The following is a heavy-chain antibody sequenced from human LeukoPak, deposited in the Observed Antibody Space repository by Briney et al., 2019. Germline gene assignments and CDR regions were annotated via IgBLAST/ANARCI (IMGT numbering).Heavy chain of an antibody. Sequence: PSETLSLTCTVSGGSITSGSYYWTWIRQPAGKGLEWIGRIFTSGNTNYNPSLKSRVAISLDTSKNQFSLKLNSVIAADTTIYYCAREMGHGSIFGLVTITRGAFDIWGQGTMVTVSS. D-gene: IGHD3/OR15-3a*01. CDR3: AREMGHGSIFGLVTITRGAFDI. CDR1: GGSITSGSYY. V-gene: IGHV4-61*02. J-gene: IGHJ3*02. CDR2: IFTSGNT.